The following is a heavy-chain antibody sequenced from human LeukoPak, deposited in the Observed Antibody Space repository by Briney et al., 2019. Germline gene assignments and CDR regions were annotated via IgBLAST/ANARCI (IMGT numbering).Heavy chain of an antibody. D-gene: IGHD3/OR15-3a*01. V-gene: IGHV4-59*01. Sequence: SETLSLTCAVYGASYNAYYWSWIRQPPGKGLERIGYIYYSGSTNYNPSLKSRVTISVDTSKNQFSLKLSSVTAADTAVYYCARSHSVWTSFDYWGQGTLVTVSS. CDR3: ARSHSVWTSFDY. CDR1: GASYNAYY. J-gene: IGHJ4*02. CDR2: IYYSGST.